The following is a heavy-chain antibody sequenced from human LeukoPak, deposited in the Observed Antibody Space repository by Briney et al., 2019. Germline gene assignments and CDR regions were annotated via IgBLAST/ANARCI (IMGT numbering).Heavy chain of an antibody. D-gene: IGHD3-10*01. CDR2: IWYDGSNK. CDR1: GIPFSSFG. Sequence: GGSLRLSCAAPGIPFSSFGMHWLRQAPGKGLEWVAFIWYDGSNKYYADSVKGRFTISRDNSKNTLYLQMNSLRAEDTAVYYCAKDLSVLVRFGESSRERWFDPWGQGTLVTVSS. J-gene: IGHJ5*02. CDR3: AKDLSVLVRFGESSRERWFDP. V-gene: IGHV3-30*02.